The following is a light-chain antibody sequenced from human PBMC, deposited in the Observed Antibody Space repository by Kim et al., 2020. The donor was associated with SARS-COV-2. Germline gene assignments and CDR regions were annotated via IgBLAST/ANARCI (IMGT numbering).Light chain of an antibody. Sequence: SPGERATLSCRASQSVGSFLAWYQQKPGQAPRLLIYDASNRATGIPARFSGSGSGTDFTLTISSLEPEDFAVYYCQQRSKWPPLTFGGGTKVDIK. CDR2: DAS. CDR3: QQRSKWPPLT. CDR1: QSVGSF. J-gene: IGKJ4*01. V-gene: IGKV3-11*01.